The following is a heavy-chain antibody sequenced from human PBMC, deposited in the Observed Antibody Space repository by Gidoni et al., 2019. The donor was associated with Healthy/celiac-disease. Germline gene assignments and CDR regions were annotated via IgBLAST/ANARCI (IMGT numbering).Heavy chain of an antibody. D-gene: IGHD6-19*01. Sequence: QVQLVQSGAEVKQPGASVKVSCKASCYNFTSYGLSCVRQATGQGLEWMGWIRAYNGNTNYAQKLQGRVTMTTDTSTSTAYMELRSLRSDDTAVYYCARDPPVAGDYYYYYGMDVWGQGTTVTVSS. CDR3: ARDPPVAGDYYYYYGMDV. CDR2: IRAYNGNT. J-gene: IGHJ6*02. CDR1: CYNFTSYG. V-gene: IGHV1-18*01.